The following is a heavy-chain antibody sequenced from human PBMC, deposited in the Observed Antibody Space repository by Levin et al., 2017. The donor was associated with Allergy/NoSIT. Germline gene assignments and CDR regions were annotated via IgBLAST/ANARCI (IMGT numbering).Heavy chain of an antibody. D-gene: IGHD3-22*01. CDR2: IIPIFGTA. J-gene: IGHJ6*02. V-gene: IGHV1-69*13. CDR1: GGTFSSYA. CDR3: ARYYYDSSGYYPNYYYGMDV. Sequence: SVKVSCKASGGTFSSYAISWVRQAPGQGLEWMGGIIPIFGTANYAQKFQGRVTITADESTSTAYMELSSLRSEDTAVYYCARYYYDSSGYYPNYYYGMDVWGQGTTVTVSS.